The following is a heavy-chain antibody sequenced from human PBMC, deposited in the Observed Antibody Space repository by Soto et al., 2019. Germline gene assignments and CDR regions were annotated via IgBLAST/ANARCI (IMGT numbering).Heavy chain of an antibody. CDR3: AREVVTMVRGFDYYYGMDV. V-gene: IGHV4-59*01. J-gene: IGHJ6*02. Sequence: SETLSLTCTVSGGSISSYYWSWIRQPPGKGLEWIGYIYYSGSTNYNPSLKSRVTISVDTSKNQFSLKLSSVTAADTAVYYCAREVVTMVRGFDYYYGMDVWGQGTTVTVS. CDR1: GGSISSYY. D-gene: IGHD3-10*01. CDR2: IYYSGST.